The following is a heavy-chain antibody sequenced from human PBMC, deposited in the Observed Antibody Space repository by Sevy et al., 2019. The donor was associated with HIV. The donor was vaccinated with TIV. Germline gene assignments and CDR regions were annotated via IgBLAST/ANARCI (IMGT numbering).Heavy chain of an antibody. CDR3: ARAPTDFWTGGMAV. D-gene: IGHD3-3*01. J-gene: IGHJ6*02. Sequence: ASVKVSCKASGYAFTGYYIHWVRQAPGQGLEWMGRINPISGGTDDSQKFQGRVTMTRDTSISTASMDVSRLTSDDTPEYYCARAPTDFWTGGMAVWGQGTVVTVSS. V-gene: IGHV1-2*06. CDR1: GYAFTGYY. CDR2: INPISGGT.